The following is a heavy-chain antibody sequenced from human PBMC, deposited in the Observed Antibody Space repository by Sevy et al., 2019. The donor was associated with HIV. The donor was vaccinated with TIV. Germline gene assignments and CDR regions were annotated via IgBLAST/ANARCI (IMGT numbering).Heavy chain of an antibody. J-gene: IGHJ4*02. CDR3: ARRYFDL. Sequence: GRSLRLSCKASGFSFTDFWMQWVRQVPGKGPEWVANINQDGSEMYYVDSVKGRFTISRDNAESALYLQMHGLRAEDAATYFCARRYFDLWGQGTVVTVSS. CDR1: GFSFTDFW. V-gene: IGHV3-7*01. CDR2: INQDGSEM.